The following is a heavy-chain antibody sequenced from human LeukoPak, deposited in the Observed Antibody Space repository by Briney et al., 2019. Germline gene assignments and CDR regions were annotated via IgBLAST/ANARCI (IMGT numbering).Heavy chain of an antibody. D-gene: IGHD5-18*01. V-gene: IGHV5-51*01. CDR1: GYSFTSYW. CDR3: ARTLVRYSYGPYWYFDL. CDR2: IYPGDSET. J-gene: IGHJ2*01. Sequence: GESLKISCKGSGYSFTSYWIGWVRQVPGKGLEWMGIIYPGDSETRYSPSFQGQVTISADKSISTAYLQWSSLKASDTAMYYCARTLVRYSYGPYWYFDLWGRGTLVTVSS.